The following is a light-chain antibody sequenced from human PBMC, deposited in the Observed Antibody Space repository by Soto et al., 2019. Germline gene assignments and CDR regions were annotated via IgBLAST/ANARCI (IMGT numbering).Light chain of an antibody. Sequence: QPVLTQSPSASASLGASVKLTCTLSSGHSSYDIAWHQQQPEKGPRYLMKLNSDGSHSKGDGIPDRFSGYSSGAERYLTTSSLQSEDEADYYCQTWGAGIPWVFGGGTKLTVL. V-gene: IGLV4-69*01. J-gene: IGLJ3*02. CDR3: QTWGAGIPWV. CDR2: LNSDGSH. CDR1: SGHSSYD.